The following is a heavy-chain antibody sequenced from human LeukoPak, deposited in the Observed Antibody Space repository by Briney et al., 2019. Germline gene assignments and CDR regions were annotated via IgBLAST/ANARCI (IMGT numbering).Heavy chain of an antibody. CDR1: GFTVSSSY. CDR3: ARDYNMDV. J-gene: IGHJ6*02. V-gene: IGHV3-66*01. D-gene: IGHD5-24*01. CDR2: IYNGGST. Sequence: PGGSLRLSCAASGFTVSSSYMTWVRQAPGKGLEWVSVIYNGGSTYYADSVKGRFIISRDNSKNTLYLQMNSLRAEDTAVYYCARDYNMDVWGQGTTVTVSS.